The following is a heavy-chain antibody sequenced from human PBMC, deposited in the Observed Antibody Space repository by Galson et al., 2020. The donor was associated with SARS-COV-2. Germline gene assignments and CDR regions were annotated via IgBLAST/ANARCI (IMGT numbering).Heavy chain of an antibody. CDR1: GGSITSTSYF. V-gene: IGHV4-39*01. J-gene: IGHJ5*02. D-gene: IGHD6-13*01. Sequence: SQTLSLTCGVSGGSITSTSYFWGWIRQPPGKGPEWIGSIYYTGSTNYNPSLTSRVTISVDASKNQLSRKVNSVTAADTAVYYCARGSSSGAGYNWFDPWGQGTLVTVSS. CDR3: ARGSSSGAGYNWFDP. CDR2: IYYTGST.